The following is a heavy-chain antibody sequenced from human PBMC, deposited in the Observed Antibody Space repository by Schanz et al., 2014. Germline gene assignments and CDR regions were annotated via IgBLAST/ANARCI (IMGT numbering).Heavy chain of an antibody. CDR1: GFTFSSYA. D-gene: IGHD3-10*01. Sequence: EVQLLESGGGLVQPGGSLRLSCAASGFTFSSYAMSWVRQAPGKALEWVSAISGSGGSTYYADSVKGRFTISRDNSENTLYLQMNSLRAEDTAVYYCAKGRFGELSAFDIWGQGTMVTVSS. CDR2: ISGSGGST. J-gene: IGHJ3*02. CDR3: AKGRFGELSAFDI. V-gene: IGHV3-23*01.